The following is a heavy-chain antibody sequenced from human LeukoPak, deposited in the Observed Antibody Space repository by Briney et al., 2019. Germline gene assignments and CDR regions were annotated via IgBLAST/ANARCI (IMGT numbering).Heavy chain of an antibody. V-gene: IGHV1-2*02. CDR3: ARGSDIVGATHYGMDV. Sequence: ASVKVSCKASGYTFTGYYIHWLRQAPGQGLEWMGWINPNSGGTHYAQNFQGRVTMTRDTSISTAYMELSRLRSDDTAVYYCARGSDIVGATHYGMDVWGQGTTVTVSS. J-gene: IGHJ6*02. D-gene: IGHD1-26*01. CDR1: GYTFTGYY. CDR2: INPNSGGT.